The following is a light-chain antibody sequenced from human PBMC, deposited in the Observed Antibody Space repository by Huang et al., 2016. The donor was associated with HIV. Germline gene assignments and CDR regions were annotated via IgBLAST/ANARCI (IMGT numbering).Light chain of an antibody. Sequence: HLTQSPSSLSASVGDRVTITCRASQDISSYLAWYKQKPGRSPKLLIYAASALQGGVPARVSGSGSGTDFALTISSLQREDFATYYCQQLDVYPPTFGQGTKVEIK. CDR3: QQLDVYPPT. CDR1: QDISSY. CDR2: AAS. J-gene: IGKJ1*01. V-gene: IGKV1-9*01.